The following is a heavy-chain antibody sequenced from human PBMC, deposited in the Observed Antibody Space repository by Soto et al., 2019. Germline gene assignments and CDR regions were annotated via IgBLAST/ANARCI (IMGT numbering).Heavy chain of an antibody. CDR3: ARTNTIFGVVGGFDY. D-gene: IGHD3-3*01. CDR1: GGSISSGDYY. Sequence: KPSETLSLTCTVSGGSISSGDYYWSWIRQPPGKGLEWIGYIYYSGSTYYNPSLKSRVTISVDTSKNQFSLKLSSVTAADTAVYYCARTNTIFGVVGGFDYWGQGTLVTVSS. CDR2: IYYSGST. J-gene: IGHJ4*02. V-gene: IGHV4-30-4*01.